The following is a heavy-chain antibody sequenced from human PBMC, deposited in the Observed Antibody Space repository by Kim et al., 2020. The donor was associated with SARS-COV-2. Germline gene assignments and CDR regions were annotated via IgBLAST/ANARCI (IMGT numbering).Heavy chain of an antibody. J-gene: IGHJ4*01. Sequence: GGSLRLSCAASGFTFSSYAMHWVRQAPGKGLEYVSAISSNGGSTYYANSVKGRFTISRDNSKNTLYLQMGSLRAEDMAVYYCARSSGYYYGGYYFDYWG. V-gene: IGHV3-64*01. D-gene: IGHD3-22*01. CDR3: ARSSGYYYGGYYFDY. CDR2: ISSNGGST. CDR1: GFTFSSYA.